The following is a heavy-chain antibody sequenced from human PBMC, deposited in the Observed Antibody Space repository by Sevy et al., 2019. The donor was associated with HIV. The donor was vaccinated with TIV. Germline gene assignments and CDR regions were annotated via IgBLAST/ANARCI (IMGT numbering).Heavy chain of an antibody. Sequence: GGSLRLSCTASGFTFSNHGMHWVRQAPGKGPEWVAIIWYDGSNIYYADSAKGRFTISRDNSRNKLYLQMYDLRPEDTAVYYCVRESSHDFWSGYWGYLDYGGQGTRVTVSS. CDR1: GFTFSNHG. J-gene: IGHJ4*02. D-gene: IGHD3-3*01. CDR2: IWYDGSNI. V-gene: IGHV3-33*01. CDR3: VRESSHDFWSGYWGYLDY.